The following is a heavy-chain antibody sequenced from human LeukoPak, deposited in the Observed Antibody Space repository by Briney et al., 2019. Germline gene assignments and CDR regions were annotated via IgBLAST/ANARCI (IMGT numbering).Heavy chain of an antibody. Sequence: QPGGSLRLSCAASGFTFSTYWMSWDRQAPGKGLEWVAHTSQDGSERYYVDSVKGRFTISRDNAKNSLYLQMNSLRVEDTAVYYCARVPRSIGIGYWGQGTLVTVSS. CDR1: GFTFSTYW. CDR2: TSQDGSER. D-gene: IGHD3-10*01. J-gene: IGHJ4*02. V-gene: IGHV3-7*05. CDR3: ARVPRSIGIGY.